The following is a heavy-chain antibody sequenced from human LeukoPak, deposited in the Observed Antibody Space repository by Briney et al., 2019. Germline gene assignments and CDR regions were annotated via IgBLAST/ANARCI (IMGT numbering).Heavy chain of an antibody. V-gene: IGHV4-34*01. D-gene: IGHD3-22*01. CDR2: INHSGST. J-gene: IGHJ3*02. CDR1: GGSFSGYY. Sequence: SETLSLTCAVYGGSFSGYYWSWIRQPPEKGLEWIGEINHSGSTNYNPSLKSRVTISVDTSKNQFSLKLSSVTAADTAVYYCARSLPITMIVVVMPRRRAFDIWGQGTMVTVSS. CDR3: ARSLPITMIVVVMPRRRAFDI.